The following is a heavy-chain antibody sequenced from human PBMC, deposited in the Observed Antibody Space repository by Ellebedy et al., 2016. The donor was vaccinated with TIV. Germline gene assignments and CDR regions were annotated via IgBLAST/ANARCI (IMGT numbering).Heavy chain of an antibody. CDR2: ISSSSGQT. Sequence: PGGSLRLSCAASGFTFSDYFMSWIRRAPGKGLEWVSYISSSSGQTNYADSVRGRFTISRDNAKNSLYLQMNSLRAEDTAVYYCARDLAFGGVMINWGQGTLVTVSS. CDR3: ARDLAFGGVMIN. CDR1: GFTFSDYF. D-gene: IGHD3-16*01. V-gene: IGHV3-11*06. J-gene: IGHJ4*02.